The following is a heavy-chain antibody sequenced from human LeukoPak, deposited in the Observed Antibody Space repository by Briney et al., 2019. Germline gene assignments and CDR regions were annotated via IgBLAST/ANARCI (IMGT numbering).Heavy chain of an antibody. Sequence: GGSLRLSRAASGFTLSAYGIHWVRQAPGKGLEWVAFISFDGTKEYYADSVKGRFTISRDSSKNTLYLQMSSLGAEDTAVYYCAKDTYTGSSGYYVFDCWGHGTLVTVSS. J-gene: IGHJ4*01. V-gene: IGHV3-30*02. CDR3: AKDTYTGSSGYYVFDC. CDR1: GFTLSAYG. D-gene: IGHD3-22*01. CDR2: ISFDGTKE.